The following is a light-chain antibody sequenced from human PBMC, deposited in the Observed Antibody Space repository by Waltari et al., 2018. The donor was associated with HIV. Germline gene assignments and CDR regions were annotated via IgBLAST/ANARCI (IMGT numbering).Light chain of an antibody. CDR3: AAWDDSLNGLL. CDR2: SNN. CDR1: SSNIGSNA. Sequence: QSVLTQPPSASGTPGQGVTISCSGSSSNIGSNAVNWYRPLPGTAPKVLIYSNNQRPSGVPDRFSGSKSGTSASLDISGLQSEDDADYYCAAWDDSLNGLLFGGGTKLTVL. J-gene: IGLJ2*01. V-gene: IGLV1-44*01.